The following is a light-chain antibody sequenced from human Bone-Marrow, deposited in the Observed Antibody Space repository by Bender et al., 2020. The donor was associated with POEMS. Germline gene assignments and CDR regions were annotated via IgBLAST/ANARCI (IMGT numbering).Light chain of an antibody. CDR3: CSFAGSYSYV. CDR1: SSNTGSGYD. J-gene: IGLJ1*01. V-gene: IGLV1-40*01. Sequence: QSVLTQPPSVSGAPGQRVTISCTGSSSNTGSGYDINWYQHLPGTAPKLLIYGYNNRPSGVPDRFSGSKSGNTASLTISWLQADDEADYYCCSFAGSYSYVFGTGTKVTVL. CDR2: GYN.